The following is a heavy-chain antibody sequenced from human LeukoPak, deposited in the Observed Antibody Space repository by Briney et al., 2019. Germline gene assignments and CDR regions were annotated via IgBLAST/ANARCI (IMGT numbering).Heavy chain of an antibody. J-gene: IGHJ5*02. CDR3: AEGASSGWLLYWFDP. Sequence: GESLRLSCAVSGLTSSAYAMTWVRQAPGKGLEWVSGISGSGASTYYAESVKGRITISRDNSKNTLYLQMSSMTAEDTAVYYCAEGASSGWLLYWFDPWGQRTLVTVSS. D-gene: IGHD6-19*01. V-gene: IGHV3-23*01. CDR2: ISGSGAST. CDR1: GLTSSAYA.